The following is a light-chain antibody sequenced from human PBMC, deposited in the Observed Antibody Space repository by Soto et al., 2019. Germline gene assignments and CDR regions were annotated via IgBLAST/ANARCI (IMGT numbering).Light chain of an antibody. CDR1: HYVYSN. CDR3: QQYHNLWT. Sequence: EIVMTQSPSTLSVSPLERATLSCTASHYVYSNVAWFQQRPGQAPRLLIYRASTRATGTPARFSGSGSGTEFTLTITSLQSEDFALYYCQQYHNLWTFGRGTKVDIK. V-gene: IGKV3-15*01. J-gene: IGKJ1*01. CDR2: RAS.